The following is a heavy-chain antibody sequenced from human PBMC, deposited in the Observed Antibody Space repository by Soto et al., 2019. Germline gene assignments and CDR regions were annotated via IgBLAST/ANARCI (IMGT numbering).Heavy chain of an antibody. CDR3: ARQGYDSSGDFDY. V-gene: IGHV4-59*08. CDR1: GGSISSYY. CDR2: IYYSGST. D-gene: IGHD3-22*01. J-gene: IGHJ4*02. Sequence: SETLSLTCTVSGGSISSYYWSWIRQPPGKGLEWIGYIYYSGSTNYNPSLKSRFTISVDTSKNQFSLKLSSVTAADTAVYYCARQGYDSSGDFDYWGQGTLVTVSS.